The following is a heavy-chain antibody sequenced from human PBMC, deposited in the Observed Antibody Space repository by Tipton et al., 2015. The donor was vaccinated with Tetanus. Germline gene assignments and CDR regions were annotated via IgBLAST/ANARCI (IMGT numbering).Heavy chain of an antibody. CDR1: GYSFSSYY. CDR2: IHPGDSNS. D-gene: IGHD3-9*01. J-gene: IGHJ5*02. Sequence: QLVQSGVEVKKPGESLRISCQASGYSFSSYYIAWVRQMPGKGLEWMGIIHPGDSNSEYSPSFQGQVTISADKSISTAYLQWTSLKDSDTAIYYCARRRTNTNLFYWLDLWGQGTPVTVSS. V-gene: IGHV5-51*01. CDR3: ARRRTNTNLFYWLDL.